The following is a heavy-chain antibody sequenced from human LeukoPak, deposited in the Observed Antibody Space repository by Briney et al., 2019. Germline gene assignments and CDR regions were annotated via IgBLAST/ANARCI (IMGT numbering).Heavy chain of an antibody. CDR3: ATLVGATLSYYYYYMDG. V-gene: IGHV1-69*05. Sequence: SVKVSCKASGGTFISYAISWVRQAPGQGLEWMGGIIPIFGTANYAQKFQGRVTITTDESTSTAYMELSSLRSEDTAVYYCATLVGATLSYYYYYMDGWGKGTTVTVSS. D-gene: IGHD1-26*01. CDR1: GGTFISYA. J-gene: IGHJ6*03. CDR2: IIPIFGTA.